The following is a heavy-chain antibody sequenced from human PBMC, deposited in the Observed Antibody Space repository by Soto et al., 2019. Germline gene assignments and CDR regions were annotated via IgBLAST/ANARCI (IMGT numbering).Heavy chain of an antibody. D-gene: IGHD4-17*01. V-gene: IGHV4-39*01. CDR3: ARRGEPVATVTTYDY. J-gene: IGHJ4*02. CDR2: IYYSGST. Sequence: QLQLQESGPGLVKPSETLSLTCTVSGGSISSSSYYWGWIRQPPGKGLEWIGSIYYSGSTYYNPSLKSRVTLSVDTSKNQFSLKLSSVTAADTAVYYCARRGEPVATVTTYDYWGQGTLVTVSS. CDR1: GGSISSSSYY.